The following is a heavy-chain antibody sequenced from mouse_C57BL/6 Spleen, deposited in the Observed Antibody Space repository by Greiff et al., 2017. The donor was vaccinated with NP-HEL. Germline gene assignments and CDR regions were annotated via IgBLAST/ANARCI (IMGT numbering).Heavy chain of an antibody. D-gene: IGHD1-1*01. CDR1: GYTFTDYY. J-gene: IGHJ2*01. CDR2: INPNNGGT. Sequence: VQLQQSGPELVKPGASVKISCKASGYTFTDYYMNWVKQSHGKSLEWIGDINPNNGGTSYNQKFKGKATLTVDKSSSTAYMELRSLTSEDSAVYYCAITGSYEYYFDYWGQGTTLTVSS. CDR3: AITGSYEYYFDY. V-gene: IGHV1-26*01.